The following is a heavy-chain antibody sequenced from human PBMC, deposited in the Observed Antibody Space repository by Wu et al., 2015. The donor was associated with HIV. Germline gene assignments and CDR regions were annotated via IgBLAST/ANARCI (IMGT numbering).Heavy chain of an antibody. V-gene: IGHV1-18*04. J-gene: IGHJ4*02. D-gene: IGHD2-2*01. CDR2: ISAYNDNK. Sequence: QVQLVQSGAEVKKPGASVRISCKASGYAFIRYGISWVRQAPGQGLEWLGWISAYNDNKRFAQKFQGRVTLTTDTSTSTGYMELRSLRSDDTAVYYCARVGCSPTSCWYYFDYWGQGTLVAVVL. CDR1: GYAFIRYG. CDR3: ARVGCSPTSCWYYFDY.